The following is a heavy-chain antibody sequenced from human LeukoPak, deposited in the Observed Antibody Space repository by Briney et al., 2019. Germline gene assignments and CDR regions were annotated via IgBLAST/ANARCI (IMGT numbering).Heavy chain of an antibody. V-gene: IGHV4-61*02. CDR2: IYTSGSI. D-gene: IGHD2-2*01. J-gene: IGHJ5*02. CDR1: GGSISSGSYY. CDR3: AREIVVVPARPDQAGWFDP. Sequence: SETLSLTCTVSGGSISSGSYYWSWIRQPAGKGLEWIGRIYTSGSINYNPSLKSRVTISVDTSKNQFSLKLSSVTAADTAVYYCAREIVVVPARPDQAGWFDPWGQGTLVTVSS.